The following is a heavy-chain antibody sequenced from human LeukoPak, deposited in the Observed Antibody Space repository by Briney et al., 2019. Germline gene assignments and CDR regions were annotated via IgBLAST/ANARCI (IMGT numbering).Heavy chain of an antibody. Sequence: ASVKVSCKASGGTFSSYAISWVRQAPGQGLEWMGGIIPIFGTANYAQKFQGRVTITADESTSTAYMELSSLRSEDTAVYYCARRRRDGYNYWFDPWGQGTLVAVSS. J-gene: IGHJ5*02. CDR2: IIPIFGTA. CDR3: ARRRRDGYNYWFDP. V-gene: IGHV1-69*13. CDR1: GGTFSSYA. D-gene: IGHD5-24*01.